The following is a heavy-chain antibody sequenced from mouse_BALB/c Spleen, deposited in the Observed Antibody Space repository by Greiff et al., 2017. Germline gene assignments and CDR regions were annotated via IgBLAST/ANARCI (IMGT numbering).Heavy chain of an antibody. CDR2: INPYNDGT. J-gene: IGHJ3*01. V-gene: IGHV1-14*01. Sequence: VQLKQSGPELVKPGASVKMSCTASGYTFTSYVMHWVKQKPGQGLEWIGYINPYNDGTKYNEKFKGKATLTSDKSSSTAYMGLSSLTSEDSAVYYCARILYDGYPWFAYWGEGTLVTVSA. CDR1: GYTFTSYV. CDR3: ARILYDGYPWFAY. D-gene: IGHD2-3*01.